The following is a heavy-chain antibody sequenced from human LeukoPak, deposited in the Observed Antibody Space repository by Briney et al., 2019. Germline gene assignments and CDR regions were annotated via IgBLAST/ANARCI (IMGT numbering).Heavy chain of an antibody. D-gene: IGHD6-19*01. J-gene: IGHJ4*02. CDR2: ISGSGGST. CDR1: GFTFSSYA. CDR3: AKDQVRYSSGWEQYFDY. Sequence: GGSLRLSCAASGFTFSSYAMSWVRQAPGKGLEWVSAISGSGGSTYYADSVKGRFTISRDNSKNTLYLQMNSLRAEDTAVYYRAKDQVRYSSGWEQYFDYWGQGTLVTVSS. V-gene: IGHV3-23*01.